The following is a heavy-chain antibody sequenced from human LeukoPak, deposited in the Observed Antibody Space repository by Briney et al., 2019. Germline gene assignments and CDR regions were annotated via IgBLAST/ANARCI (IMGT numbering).Heavy chain of an antibody. CDR3: AREGYSSPSSVFDY. J-gene: IGHJ4*02. D-gene: IGHD6-6*01. CDR1: GFSFSSYW. Sequence: GGSLRLSCAASGFSFSSYWMSWVRQAPGKGLEWVANIKQDGSGKYYVDSVKGRFTISRDNAKNSLYLQMNSLRAEDTAVYYCAREGYSSPSSVFDYWGQGTLVIVSS. CDR2: IKQDGSGK. V-gene: IGHV3-7*01.